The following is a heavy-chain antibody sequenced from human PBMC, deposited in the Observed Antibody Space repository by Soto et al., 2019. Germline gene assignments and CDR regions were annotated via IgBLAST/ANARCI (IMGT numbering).Heavy chain of an antibody. J-gene: IGHJ3*02. Sequence: GGSLRLSCAASGFTVSSNYMSWVRQAPGKGLEWVSVIYSGGSTYYADSVKGRFTISRDNSKNTLYLQMNSLRAEDTAVYYCAVLPIAAAGSYLTHDAFDIWGQGTMVTVSS. CDR3: AVLPIAAAGSYLTHDAFDI. CDR2: IYSGGST. D-gene: IGHD6-13*01. V-gene: IGHV3-53*01. CDR1: GFTVSSNY.